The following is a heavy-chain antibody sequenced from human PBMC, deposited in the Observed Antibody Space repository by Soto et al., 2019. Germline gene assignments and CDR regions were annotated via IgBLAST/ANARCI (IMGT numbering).Heavy chain of an antibody. V-gene: IGHV4-31*03. CDR1: GGSISSGGYY. CDR2: IYYSGST. D-gene: IGHD6-13*01. Sequence: PSETLSLTCTVSGGSISSGGYYWSWIRQHPGKGLEWIGYIYYSGSTYYNPSLKSRVTISVDTSKNQFSLKLSSVTAADTAVYYCERGLRIAAAGKELDPWGQGTLVTVSS. CDR3: ERGLRIAAAGKELDP. J-gene: IGHJ5*02.